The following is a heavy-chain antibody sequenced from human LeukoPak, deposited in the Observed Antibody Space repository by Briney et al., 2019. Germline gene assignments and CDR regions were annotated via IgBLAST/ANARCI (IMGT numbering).Heavy chain of an antibody. CDR1: GLTLGFNNYY. J-gene: IGHJ4*02. CDR3: ARLCWGNQLAGFDS. Sequence: GGSLRLSCVGSGLTLGFNNYYMNWVRQAPGRGPEWISYISGSSSTIKYADSVKGRFTISRDNAKNSLYLQMNSLRAEDTAVYYCARLCWGNQLAGFDSWGQGTLVTVFS. D-gene: IGHD3-10*02. CDR2: ISGSSSTI. V-gene: IGHV3-48*01.